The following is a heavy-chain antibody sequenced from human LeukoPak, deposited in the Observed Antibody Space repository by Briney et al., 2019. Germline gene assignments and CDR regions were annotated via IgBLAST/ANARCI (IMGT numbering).Heavy chain of an antibody. CDR1: GFTFSSYA. J-gene: IGHJ4*02. V-gene: IGHV3-23*01. Sequence: PGGSLRLSCEASGFTFSSYAMSWVRQAPGKGLEWVSVISGSGDSTYYADSVEGRFTISRDNSKNTLDLQMNSLRAEDTAVYYCAKNVYYDILTGFDYWGQETLVTVSS. D-gene: IGHD3-9*01. CDR2: ISGSGDST. CDR3: AKNVYYDILTGFDY.